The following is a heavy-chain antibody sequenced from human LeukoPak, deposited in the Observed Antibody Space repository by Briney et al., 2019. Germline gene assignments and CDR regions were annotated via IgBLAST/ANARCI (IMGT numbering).Heavy chain of an antibody. CDR2: IYYSGST. CDR1: GGSISSYY. D-gene: IGHD3-22*01. Sequence: SETLSLTCTVSGGSISSYYWSWIRQPPGKGLEWIGYIYYSGSTNYNPSLKSRVTISVDTSKNQFSLKLSSVTAADTAVYYCAGGGTNYYDGSGYYPDYWGQGTLVTVSS. V-gene: IGHV4-59*01. CDR3: AGGGTNYYDGSGYYPDY. J-gene: IGHJ4*02.